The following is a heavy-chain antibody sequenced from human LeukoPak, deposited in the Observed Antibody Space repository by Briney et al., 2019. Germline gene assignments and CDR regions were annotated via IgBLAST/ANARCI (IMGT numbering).Heavy chain of an antibody. CDR3: AKYGPQDSGSSHFDY. Sequence: GGALRLSCAASGFTFSSYAMSWVRQAPGKGLEWVSAIRDSGSSTHYADSVKGRFTTSRDNSKNTLFLQMNSLRAEDTAIYYCAKYGPQDSGSSHFDYWGQGALVAVSS. CDR1: GFTFSSYA. CDR2: IRDSGSST. J-gene: IGHJ4*02. V-gene: IGHV3-23*01. D-gene: IGHD1-26*01.